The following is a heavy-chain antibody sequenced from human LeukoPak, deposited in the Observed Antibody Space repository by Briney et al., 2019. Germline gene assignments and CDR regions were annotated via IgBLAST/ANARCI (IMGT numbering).Heavy chain of an antibody. V-gene: IGHV4-39*07. CDR2: IYYSGST. CDR1: GGSISSSSYY. Sequence: PSETLSLTCTVSGGSISSSSYYWGWIRQPPGTGLEWIGSIYYSGSTYYNPSLKSRVTISVDTSKNQFSLKLSSVTAADTAVYYCARDYGDPAHTDYWGQGTLVTVSS. D-gene: IGHD4-17*01. J-gene: IGHJ4*02. CDR3: ARDYGDPAHTDY.